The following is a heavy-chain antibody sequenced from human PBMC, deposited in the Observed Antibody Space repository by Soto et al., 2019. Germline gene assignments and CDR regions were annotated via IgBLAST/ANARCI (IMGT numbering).Heavy chain of an antibody. CDR2: ISGSGSGT. CDR3: AKSPFGMVINPFDY. Sequence: GGSLRLSCAASGFPFSSYLMSWVRQAPGKGLEWVSAISGSGSGTYYADFAKGRFAISRDNSKNTMYVQMNSLRAEDTAVYYCAKSPFGMVINPFDYWGQGTLVTVSS. J-gene: IGHJ4*02. CDR1: GFPFSSYL. D-gene: IGHD3-3*01. V-gene: IGHV3-23*01.